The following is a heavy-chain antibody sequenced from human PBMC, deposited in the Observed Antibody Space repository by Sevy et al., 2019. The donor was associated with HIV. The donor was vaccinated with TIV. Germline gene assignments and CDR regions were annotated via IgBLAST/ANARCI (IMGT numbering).Heavy chain of an antibody. V-gene: IGHV3-21*01. CDR2: ISSSSSYI. Sequence: GGSLRLSCAASRFTFSSYSMNWVRQAPGKGLEWVSSISSSSSYIYYSDSVKGRFTISRDNDKNSLYLQMNSLRAEDTAVYYCAREERWAHYGMDVWGHGTTVTVSS. CDR1: RFTFSSYS. J-gene: IGHJ6*02. CDR3: AREERWAHYGMDV.